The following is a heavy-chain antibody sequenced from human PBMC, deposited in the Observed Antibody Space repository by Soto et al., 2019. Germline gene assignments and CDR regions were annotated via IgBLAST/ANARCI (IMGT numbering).Heavy chain of an antibody. V-gene: IGHV1-18*01. CDR2: ISAYNGNT. J-gene: IGHJ6*02. Sequence: ASVKVSCKASGYTFSSLGIIWVRQAPGQGLEWMGWISAYNGNTNYAQKFQGRVTMTTDTSTSSAYMELRSLRSDDTAVYYCARPLDYYYYAMDAWGQGTTVTVSS. CDR1: GYTFSSLG. CDR3: ARPLDYYYYAMDA.